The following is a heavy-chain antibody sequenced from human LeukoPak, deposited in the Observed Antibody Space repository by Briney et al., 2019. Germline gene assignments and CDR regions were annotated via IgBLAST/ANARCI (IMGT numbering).Heavy chain of an antibody. Sequence: PGGSLRLSCAASGFTFSSYAMHWVRQAPGKGLEWVAVISYDGSNKYYADSVKGRFTISRDNSKNTPYLQMNSLRAEDTAVYYCAGFAPHDAFDIWGQGTMVTVSS. V-gene: IGHV3-30-3*01. J-gene: IGHJ3*02. CDR2: ISYDGSNK. CDR1: GFTFSSYA. CDR3: AGFAPHDAFDI.